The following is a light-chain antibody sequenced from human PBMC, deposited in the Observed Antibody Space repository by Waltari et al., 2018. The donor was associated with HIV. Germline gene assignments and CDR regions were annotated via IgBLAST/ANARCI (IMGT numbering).Light chain of an antibody. V-gene: IGKV3-11*01. CDR3: QQRRNWPLT. J-gene: IGKJ4*01. Sequence: EIVLTQSPATLSLSPAERATLSCTASENINNYLAWYQQKPGQPPRLVLYDASNRAPGVPDRFSGGGSETHFALTISSLEPEDFAVYYCQQRRNWPLTFGGGTKVEMK. CDR2: DAS. CDR1: ENINNY.